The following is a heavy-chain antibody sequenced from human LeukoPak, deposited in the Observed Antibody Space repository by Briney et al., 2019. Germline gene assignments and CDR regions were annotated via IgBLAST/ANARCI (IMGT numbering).Heavy chain of an antibody. Sequence: GGSLRLSCAASGFTFSSYSMNWVLQAPGKGLEWVSSISSSSSYIYYADSVKGRFTISRDNAKNSLYLQMNSLRAEDTAVYYCAREGPGRVTTFLDYWGQGTLVTVSS. CDR2: ISSSSSYI. V-gene: IGHV3-21*01. D-gene: IGHD4-11*01. J-gene: IGHJ4*02. CDR3: AREGPGRVTTFLDY. CDR1: GFTFSSYS.